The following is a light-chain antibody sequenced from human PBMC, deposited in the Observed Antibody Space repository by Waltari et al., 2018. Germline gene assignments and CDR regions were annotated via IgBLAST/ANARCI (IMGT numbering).Light chain of an antibody. CDR2: DVS. J-gene: IGLJ3*02. Sequence: QSALTQPASVSGSPGQSITISCTGTSSDVGGYNYVPWYQQHPGKAPKLMIYDVSNRPSGVSIRFSGSKSGNPASLTSSGLQAEDAADYYCSSYTTSSTRVFDGGTKLTVL. CDR1: SSDVGGYNY. CDR3: SSYTTSSTRV. V-gene: IGLV2-14*03.